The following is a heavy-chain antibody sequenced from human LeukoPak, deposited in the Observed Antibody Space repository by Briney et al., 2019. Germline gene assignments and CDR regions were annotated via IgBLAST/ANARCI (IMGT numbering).Heavy chain of an antibody. V-gene: IGHV3-30-3*01. CDR1: GFTFSSYA. J-gene: IGHJ5*02. Sequence: PGGSLRLSCAASGFTFSSYAMHWVRQAPGKGLEWVAVISYDGSNKYYADSVKGRFTISRDNSKNTLYLQMNSLRAEDTAVYYCARGAHGVTTTRGWFDPWGQGTLVTVSS. D-gene: IGHD4-17*01. CDR2: ISYDGSNK. CDR3: ARGAHGVTTTRGWFDP.